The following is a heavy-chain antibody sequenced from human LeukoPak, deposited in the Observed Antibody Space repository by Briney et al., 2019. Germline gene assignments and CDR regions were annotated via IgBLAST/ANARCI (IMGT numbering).Heavy chain of an antibody. V-gene: IGHV3-9*01. CDR3: ARGLGYTYCSDY. CDR2: ISWNSGSI. Sequence: GGSLRLSCAASGFTFDDYAMHWVRQAPGKGLEWVSGISWNSGSIGYADSVKGRFTISRDNAKNSLYLQMNSLRAEDTAVYYCARGLGYTYCSDYWGQGTMVTVSA. CDR1: GFTFDDYA. D-gene: IGHD5-18*01. J-gene: IGHJ4*02.